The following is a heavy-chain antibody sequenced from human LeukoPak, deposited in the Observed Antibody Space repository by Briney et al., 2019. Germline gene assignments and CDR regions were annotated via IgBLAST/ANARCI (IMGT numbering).Heavy chain of an antibody. CDR2: IYSGGST. CDR3: ARWAWELRGSFDY. CDR1: GFTFSSSA. V-gene: IGHV3-53*01. J-gene: IGHJ4*02. Sequence: GGSLRLSCAASGFTFSSSAMSWVRQAPGKGLEWVSVIYSGGSTYYADSVKGRFTISRDNSKNTLYLQMNSLRAEDTAVYYCARWAWELRGSFDYWGQGTLVTVSS. D-gene: IGHD1-26*01.